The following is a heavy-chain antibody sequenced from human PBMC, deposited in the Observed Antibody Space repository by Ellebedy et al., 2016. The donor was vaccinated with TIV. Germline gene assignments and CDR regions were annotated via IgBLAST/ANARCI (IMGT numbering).Heavy chain of an antibody. CDR2: IWSDGNNK. CDR1: GFTFGTFG. CDR3: ARVHCSSVSCYGWDLDY. J-gene: IGHJ4*02. V-gene: IGHV3-33*08. Sequence: GESLKISCAASGFTFGTFGIHWVRQAPGKGLEWVAVIWSDGNNKYYADFVKGRFTISRDNSKNTAYLQMNSLRAEDTAVYYCARVHCSSVSCYGWDLDYWGQGVLVTVSS. D-gene: IGHD2-15*01.